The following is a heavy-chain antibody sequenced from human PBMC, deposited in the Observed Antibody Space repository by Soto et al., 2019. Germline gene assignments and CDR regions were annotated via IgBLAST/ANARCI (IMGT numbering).Heavy chain of an antibody. CDR3: ARDHYYDSSGYYGSFDY. CDR2: VSHDGRNT. Sequence: GGSLRLSCAASGFTFSDYAMHWVRQAPGKGLEWVAVVSHDGRNTHYADSVKGRFTISRDNAKNSLYLQMNSLRAEDTAVYYCARDHYYDSSGYYGSFDYWGQGTLVTVSS. D-gene: IGHD3-22*01. V-gene: IGHV3-30*03. J-gene: IGHJ4*02. CDR1: GFTFSDYA.